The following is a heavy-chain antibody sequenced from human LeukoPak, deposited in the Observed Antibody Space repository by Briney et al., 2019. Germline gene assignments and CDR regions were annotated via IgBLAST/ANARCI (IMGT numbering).Heavy chain of an antibody. Sequence: GASVKVSCKASGYTFTSYYMHWVRQAPGQGLEWMGIINPSGGSTSYAQKFQGRVTMTRDTSISTAYMELSSLRSEDTAVYYCARGTGTGAFDIWGQGTMVTVSS. CDR3: ARGTGTGAFDI. D-gene: IGHD1-1*01. V-gene: IGHV1-46*01. J-gene: IGHJ3*02. CDR2: INPSGGST. CDR1: GYTFTSYY.